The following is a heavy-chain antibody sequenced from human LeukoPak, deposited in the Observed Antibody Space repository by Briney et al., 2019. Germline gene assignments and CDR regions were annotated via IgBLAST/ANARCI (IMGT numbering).Heavy chain of an antibody. V-gene: IGHV3-7*03. D-gene: IGHD3-22*01. J-gene: IGHJ4*02. CDR1: GFTFSSYA. CDR3: AKASAMIVVVSKHFDY. CDR2: IKQDGSEK. Sequence: AGGSLRLSCAASGFTFSSYAMSWVRQAPGKGLEWVANIKQDGSEKYYVDSVKGRFTISRDNSKNTLYLQMNSLRAEDTAVYYCAKASAMIVVVSKHFDYWGQGTLVTVSS.